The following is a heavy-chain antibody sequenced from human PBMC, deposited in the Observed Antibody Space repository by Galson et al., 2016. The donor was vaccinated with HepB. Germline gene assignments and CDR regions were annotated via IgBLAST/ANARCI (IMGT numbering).Heavy chain of an antibody. J-gene: IGHJ5*02. CDR2: RSYSGSS. CDR1: GGSISSSPYY. Sequence: ETLSLTCSVYGGSISSSPYYWGWIRQPPGKGLEWIGSRSYSGSSYYNPSLKSRITMSVDTSKNEFSLKLSSVTVADTAVYYCARGHSSWYSNNWFDPWGQGTLVTVSS. D-gene: IGHD6-13*01. V-gene: IGHV4-39*01. CDR3: ARGHSSWYSNNWFDP.